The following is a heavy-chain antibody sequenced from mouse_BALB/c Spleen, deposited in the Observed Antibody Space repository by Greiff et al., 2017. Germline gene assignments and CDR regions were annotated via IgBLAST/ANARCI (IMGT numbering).Heavy chain of an antibody. V-gene: IGHV1-69*02. CDR2: IYPSDSYT. CDR1: GYTFTSYW. CDR3: NQGDGYLFDY. Sequence: VQLQQPGAELVRPGASVKLSCKASGYTFTSYWINWVKQRPGQGLEWIGNIYPSDSYTNYNQKFKDKATLTVDKSSSTAYMQLSSPTSEDSAVYYCNQGDGYLFDYWGQGTTLTVSS. D-gene: IGHD2-3*01. J-gene: IGHJ2*01.